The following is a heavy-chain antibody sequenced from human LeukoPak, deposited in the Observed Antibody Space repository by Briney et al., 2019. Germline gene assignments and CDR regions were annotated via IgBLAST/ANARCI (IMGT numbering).Heavy chain of an antibody. D-gene: IGHD3-22*01. Sequence: PGGSLRLSCAASGFTFSRYWMSWVRQVPRKGLEWVANTKQDGSERYYVDSVKGRFTISRDNAKNSLYLEMNSLRSEDTAVYYCARDKGDYDRSGSLFVFGGQGSLVTVSS. CDR2: TKQDGSER. CDR1: GFTFSRYW. V-gene: IGHV3-7*03. CDR3: ARDKGDYDRSGSLFVF. J-gene: IGHJ4*02.